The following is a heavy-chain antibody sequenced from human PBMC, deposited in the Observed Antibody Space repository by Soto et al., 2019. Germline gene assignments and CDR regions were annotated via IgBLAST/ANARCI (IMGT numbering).Heavy chain of an antibody. V-gene: IGHV1-46*01. CDR2: INPSGGTT. D-gene: IGHD3-22*01. J-gene: IGHJ3*02. Sequence: QVQLVQSGAEVKKPGASVKVSCKASGYTFTSYYMHWVRQAPGQGLEWMRIINPSGGTTSYAQKFQGRVTMTRDTSTSTVYMELRSLRSEDTAVYYCARDAYYYDGSGSEGAFAIWGQGTMVTVSS. CDR1: GYTFTSYY. CDR3: ARDAYYYDGSGSEGAFAI.